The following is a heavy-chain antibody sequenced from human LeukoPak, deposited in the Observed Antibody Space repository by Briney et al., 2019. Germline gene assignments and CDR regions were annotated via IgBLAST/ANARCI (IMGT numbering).Heavy chain of an antibody. CDR3: ARGGGSLFFDY. D-gene: IGHD1-26*01. CDR2: IYSGGGA. V-gene: IGHV3-66*02. CDR1: GFTVSSNY. J-gene: IGHJ4*02. Sequence: GGSLRLSCAASGFTVSSNYMSWVRQAPGKGLEWVSVIYSGGGAYYADSVKGRFTISRDNSKNTLYLQMKSLRADDTAVYYCARGGGSLFFDYWGQGTLVTVPS.